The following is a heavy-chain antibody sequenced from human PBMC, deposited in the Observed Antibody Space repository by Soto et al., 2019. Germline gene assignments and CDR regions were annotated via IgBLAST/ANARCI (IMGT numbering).Heavy chain of an antibody. CDR2: IKQDGSEK. J-gene: IGHJ4*02. Sequence: GGSLRLSCAASGFTFSSYWMSWVRQAPGKGLEWVANIKQDGSEKYYVDSVKGRFTISRDNAKNSLYLQMNSLRAEDTAVYYYARGLPYILFDYWGQGTLVTVSS. CDR3: ARGLPYILFDY. D-gene: IGHD4-4*01. CDR1: GFTFSSYW. V-gene: IGHV3-7*01.